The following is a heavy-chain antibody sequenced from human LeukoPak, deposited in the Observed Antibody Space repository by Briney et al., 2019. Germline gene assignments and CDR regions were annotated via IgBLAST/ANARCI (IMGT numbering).Heavy chain of an antibody. D-gene: IGHD6-13*01. CDR1: GFTFSNYG. V-gene: IGHV3-30*18. J-gene: IGHJ3*02. Sequence: PGGSLRLSCAASGFTFSNYGMHWVRQAPGKGLEWVAVISYEGSTKFYTDSVRGRFTISRDNSKNVVYLQMNSLRAEDTALYYCAKDRLRSSWYELAFDIWGQGTMVTVSS. CDR2: ISYEGSTK. CDR3: AKDRLRSSWYELAFDI.